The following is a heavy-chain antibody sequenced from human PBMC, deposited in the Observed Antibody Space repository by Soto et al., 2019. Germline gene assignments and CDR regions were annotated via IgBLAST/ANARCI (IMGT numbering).Heavy chain of an antibody. J-gene: IGHJ6*02. V-gene: IGHV1-3*01. Sequence: SXKVSFKAAGYTXSRYAMNWVRQAPGQSLEWMGWINAGNGNTKYSQKFQGRVTITRDTSASTAYIELSSLRSEDTAVYYCARVPGYCSSTSCRRYGMDVWGQGTTVTVSS. CDR3: ARVPGYCSSTSCRRYGMDV. CDR1: GYTXSRYA. CDR2: INAGNGNT. D-gene: IGHD2-2*03.